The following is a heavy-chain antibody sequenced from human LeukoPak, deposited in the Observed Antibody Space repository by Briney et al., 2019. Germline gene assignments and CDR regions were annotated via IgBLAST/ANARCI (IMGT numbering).Heavy chain of an antibody. D-gene: IGHD7-27*01. CDR1: GFTVSSHY. J-gene: IGHJ3*02. CDR2: IHSGGKT. Sequence: GGSLRLSCAASGFTVSSHYVIWVRQAPGKGLEWVSVIHSGGKTYYADSVKGRFTISRDNSKNTLDLQMNSLGAEDTAVYLCAREGSLGFDAFDIWGRGTMVTVSS. CDR3: AREGSLGFDAFDI. V-gene: IGHV3-66*01.